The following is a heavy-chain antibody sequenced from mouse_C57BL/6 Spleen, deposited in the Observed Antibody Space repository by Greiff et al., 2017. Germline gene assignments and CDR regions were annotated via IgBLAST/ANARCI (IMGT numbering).Heavy chain of an antibody. CDR1: GYTFTSYW. CDR2: IDPSDSYT. CDR3: ARPYYGDDVGAMDY. D-gene: IGHD2-2*01. J-gene: IGHJ4*01. Sequence: QVQLKQPGAELVMPGASVKLSCKASGYTFTSYWMHWVKQRPGQGLEWIGEIDPSDSYTNYNQKFKGKSTLTVDKSSSTAYMQRSSLTSEDSAVYYCARPYYGDDVGAMDYWGQGTSVTVSS. V-gene: IGHV1-69*01.